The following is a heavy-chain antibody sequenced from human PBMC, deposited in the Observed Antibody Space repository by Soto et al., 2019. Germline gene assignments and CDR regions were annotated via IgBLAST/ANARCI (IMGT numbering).Heavy chain of an antibody. CDR1: GYTFTSYA. D-gene: IGHD3-22*01. J-gene: IGHJ4*02. Sequence: GSVKVCFKAYGYTFTSYAMHFVRQAPGQSLEWMGWINAGNGNTKYSQKFQGRVTITRYTSASTAYMELSSLRSEDTAVYYCASTYYYDSSGYYGSFDYWGQGTMVTVSS. V-gene: IGHV1-3*01. CDR2: INAGNGNT. CDR3: ASTYYYDSSGYYGSFDY.